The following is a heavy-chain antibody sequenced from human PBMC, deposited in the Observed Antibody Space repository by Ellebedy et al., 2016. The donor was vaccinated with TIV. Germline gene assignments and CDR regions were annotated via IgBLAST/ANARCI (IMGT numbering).Heavy chain of an antibody. Sequence: AASVKVSCKVSGNPSTNYVVIWVRQAPGEGLEWMGWGNTYNGHTHYAQKFQGRLNLTTDTSTSTAYMDMRSLTSDDTAVYYCARSDLRLLLLYYYGMDVWGQGTAVTVSS. CDR1: GNPSTNYV. CDR2: GNTYNGHT. D-gene: IGHD2-15*01. CDR3: ARSDLRLLLLYYYGMDV. J-gene: IGHJ6*02. V-gene: IGHV1-18*04.